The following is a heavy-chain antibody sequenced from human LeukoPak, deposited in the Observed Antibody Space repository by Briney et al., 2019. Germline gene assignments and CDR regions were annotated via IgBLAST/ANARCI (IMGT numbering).Heavy chain of an antibody. V-gene: IGHV3-21*01. J-gene: IGHJ4*02. Sequence: GGSLRLSCAASGFTFSIYSLSWVRQAPGKGLEWVSSISSSSSTFISYGDSVKGRFTISRDNANNSLFLQMDSLRADDTAVYYCARYDYVWGGPYYFDYWGQGTLVTVSS. CDR2: ISSSSSTFI. CDR1: GFTFSIYS. CDR3: ARYDYVWGGPYYFDY. D-gene: IGHD3-16*01.